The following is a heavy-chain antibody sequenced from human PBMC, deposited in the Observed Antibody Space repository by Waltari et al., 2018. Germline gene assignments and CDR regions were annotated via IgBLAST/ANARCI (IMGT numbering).Heavy chain of an antibody. V-gene: IGHV4-4*02. D-gene: IGHD2-2*01. J-gene: IGHJ4*02. CDR1: GESISGNYW. CDR2: VHHSGKN. CDR3: AGDRAIGLFFDY. Sequence: QVQLQESGQGLVQPSGTLSITCAVSGESISGNYWWSWVRQSPEKGLEWIGQVHHSGKNHYNPSLQSRVTISVDKPKNQFSLNLNSVTAADTAIYYCAGDRAIGLFFDYWGRGTLVTVSS.